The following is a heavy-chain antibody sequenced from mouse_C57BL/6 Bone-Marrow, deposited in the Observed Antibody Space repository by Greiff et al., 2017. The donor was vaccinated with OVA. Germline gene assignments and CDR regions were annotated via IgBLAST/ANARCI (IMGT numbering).Heavy chain of an antibody. D-gene: IGHD1-2*01. Sequence: QVQLQQSGAELARPGASVKLSCKASGYTFTSYGISWVKQRTGQGLEWIGEIYPRSGNTYYNEKFKGKATLTADKSSSTAYMELRSLTSEDSAVYFWARWVLLRHSWFAYGGQGTLVTVSA. V-gene: IGHV1-81*01. CDR1: GYTFTSYG. CDR2: IYPRSGNT. CDR3: ARWVLLRHSWFAY. J-gene: IGHJ3*01.